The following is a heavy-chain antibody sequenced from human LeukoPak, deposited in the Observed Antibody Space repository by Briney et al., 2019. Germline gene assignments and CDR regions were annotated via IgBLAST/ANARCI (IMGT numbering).Heavy chain of an antibody. Sequence: GGSLRLSCAASGFTLSNAWMSWVRQAPGKGLEWVGRIKSKTDGGTTDYAAPVKGRFTISRDDSKNTLYLQMNSLKTEDTAVYYCTTRYYDFWSGYYFDYWGQGTLVTVSS. J-gene: IGHJ4*02. V-gene: IGHV3-15*01. CDR2: IKSKTDGGTT. D-gene: IGHD3-3*01. CDR3: TTRYYDFWSGYYFDY. CDR1: GFTLSNAW.